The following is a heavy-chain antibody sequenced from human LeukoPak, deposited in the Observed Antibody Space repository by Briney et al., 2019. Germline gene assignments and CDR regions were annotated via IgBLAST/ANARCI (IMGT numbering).Heavy chain of an antibody. Sequence: GGSLRLSCAASGFTFSSYAMSWVRQAPGKGLEWVSTISGDGTETFYADSVKGRFTISRDNSKNTHYLQMSSLRAEDTGIYYCAKGGHYSFFDYWGQGTLVTVSS. J-gene: IGHJ4*02. CDR3: AKGGHYSFFDY. CDR1: GFTFSSYA. V-gene: IGHV3-23*01. CDR2: ISGDGTET. D-gene: IGHD4-11*01.